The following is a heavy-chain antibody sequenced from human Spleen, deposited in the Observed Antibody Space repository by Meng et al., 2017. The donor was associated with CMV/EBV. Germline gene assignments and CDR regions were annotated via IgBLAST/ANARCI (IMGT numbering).Heavy chain of an antibody. CDR3: AKDSWAGQHLYYYYGMDV. CDR1: GFTFDDYT. CDR2: ISWDGKST. V-gene: IGHV3-43*01. Sequence: GGSLRLSCAASGFTFDDYTIHWVRQVPGKGLEWVSLISWDGKSTYYADSVKGRFTISRDNSKNSLYLQMNSLRTEDTALYYCAKDSWAGQHLYYYYGMDVWGLGTTVTVSS. J-gene: IGHJ6*02. D-gene: IGHD6-13*01.